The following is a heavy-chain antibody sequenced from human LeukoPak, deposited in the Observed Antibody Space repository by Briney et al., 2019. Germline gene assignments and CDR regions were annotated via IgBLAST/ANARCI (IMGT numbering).Heavy chain of an antibody. D-gene: IGHD3-3*01. V-gene: IGHV4-4*07. Sequence: SETLSLTCTVSGGSISSYYWSWIRQPAGKGLEWIGRIYTSGSTNYNPSLKSRVTMSVDASKNQFSLKLSSVTAADTAIYYCAGYYNSPFDPWGQGTLVTVSS. CDR1: GGSISSYY. CDR2: IYTSGST. J-gene: IGHJ5*02. CDR3: AGYYNSPFDP.